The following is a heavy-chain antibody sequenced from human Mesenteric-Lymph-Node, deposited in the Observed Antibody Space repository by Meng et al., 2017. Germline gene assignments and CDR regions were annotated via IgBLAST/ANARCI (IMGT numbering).Heavy chain of an antibody. D-gene: IGHD1-26*01. CDR2: IDRDGSVT. CDR1: GFTLGSHW. V-gene: IGHV3-74*01. J-gene: IGHJ6*02. Sequence: GESLKISCVASGFTLGSHWMHWVRQAPGKGLEWVSRIDRDGSVTTYADSVNGRFTISRDNAKNTLYLQMNSLRVEDTAVYYCARPGRWELLRGGLDVWGQGTTVTVSS. CDR3: ARPGRWELLRGGLDV.